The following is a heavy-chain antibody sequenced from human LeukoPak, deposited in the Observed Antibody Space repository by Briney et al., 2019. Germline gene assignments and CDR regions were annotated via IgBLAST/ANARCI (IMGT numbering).Heavy chain of an antibody. CDR1: GGTFSSYA. CDR3: ARGRPTTVTTRTFDY. V-gene: IGHV1-8*02. Sequence: GASVKVSCKASGGTFSSYAISWVRQAPGQGLEWMGWMNPNSGNTGYAQKFQGRVTMTRNTSISTAYMELSSLRSEDTAVYYCARGRPTTVTTRTFDYWGQGTLVTVSS. J-gene: IGHJ4*02. D-gene: IGHD4-17*01. CDR2: MNPNSGNT.